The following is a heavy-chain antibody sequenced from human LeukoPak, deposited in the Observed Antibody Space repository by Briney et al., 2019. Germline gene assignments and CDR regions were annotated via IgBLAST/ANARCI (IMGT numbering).Heavy chain of an antibody. Sequence: SETLSLTCTVSGASISTYYWSWFRQPAGTGLEWIGRIHASGSTYYNPSLKSRVSMSIDLSKNQFSLKLSSVTAADTAVYYCARQTEGRISLIREIICYFDYWGQGALVTVSS. V-gene: IGHV4-4*07. CDR3: ARQTEGRISLIREIICYFDY. J-gene: IGHJ4*02. D-gene: IGHD3-10*01. CDR2: IHASGST. CDR1: GASISTYY.